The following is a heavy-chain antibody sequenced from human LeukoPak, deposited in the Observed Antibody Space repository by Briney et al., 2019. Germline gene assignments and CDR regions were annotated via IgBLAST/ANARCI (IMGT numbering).Heavy chain of an antibody. V-gene: IGHV3-30*18. Sequence: GRSLRLSCAASGFTFSSYGMHWVRQAPGKGLEWVAVISYDGSNKYYADSVKGRFTISRDNSKNTLYLQMNSLRAEDTAVYYCAKDQYSSGWGPRWDWGQEPLVTFP. J-gene: IGHJ4*02. CDR3: AKDQYSSGWGPRWD. CDR1: GFTFSSYG. CDR2: ISYDGSNK. D-gene: IGHD6-19*01.